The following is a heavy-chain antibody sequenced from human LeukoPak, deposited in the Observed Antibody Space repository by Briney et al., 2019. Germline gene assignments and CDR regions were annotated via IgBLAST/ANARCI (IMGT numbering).Heavy chain of an antibody. V-gene: IGHV4-34*01. D-gene: IGHD3-10*01. CDR3: ARAYGSGSYHSNWFES. J-gene: IGHJ5*01. CDR1: GGSFSGYY. Sequence: SETLSLTCAVYGGSFSGYYWTWIRQPPGKGLEWIGEINHSGSTNYNPSLKNRVTMSVDTSMNQFSLRLNSVTAADTAVYYCARAYGSGSYHSNWFESWGQGTLVIVSS. CDR2: INHSGST.